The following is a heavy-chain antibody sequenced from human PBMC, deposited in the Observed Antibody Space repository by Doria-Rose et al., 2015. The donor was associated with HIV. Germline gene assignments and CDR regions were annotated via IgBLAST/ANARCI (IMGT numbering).Heavy chain of an antibody. V-gene: IGHV2-26*01. D-gene: IGHD6-13*01. CDR1: GVSLSSPGMG. CDR3: ARIKSSRWYHKYYFDF. Sequence: QESGPVLVKPTETLTLTCTVSGVSLSSPGMGVSWIRRPPGKALEWLANIISDDERSYKTSLKSRLTISRDTSKSQVVLTMTDMDPVDTATYYCARIKSSRWYHKYYFDFWGQGTLVIVSA. CDR2: IISDDER. J-gene: IGHJ4*02.